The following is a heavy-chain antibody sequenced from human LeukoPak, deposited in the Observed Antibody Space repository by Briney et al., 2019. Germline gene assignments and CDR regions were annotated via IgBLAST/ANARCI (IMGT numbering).Heavy chain of an antibody. CDR1: GYTFTSYD. CDR3: ARGRGAVAGTGGNYFDY. D-gene: IGHD6-19*01. J-gene: IGHJ4*02. CDR2: MNPNSGNT. V-gene: IGHV1-8*01. Sequence: GASVKVSCKASGYTFTSYDINWVRQATGQGLEWMGWMNPNSGNTGYAQKFQGRVTMTRNTSISTAYMGLSSLRSEDTAVYYCARGRGAVAGTGGNYFDYWGQGTLVTVSS.